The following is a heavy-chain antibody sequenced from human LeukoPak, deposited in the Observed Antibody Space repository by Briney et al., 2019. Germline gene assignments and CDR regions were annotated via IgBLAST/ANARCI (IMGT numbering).Heavy chain of an antibody. V-gene: IGHV1-18*01. CDR3: ARDNYGDPRDY. CDR1: GYTFTSYG. CDR2: ISAYNGNT. J-gene: IGHJ4*02. Sequence: ASVKVSFKASGYTFTSYGISWVRQAPGQGLEWMGWISAYNGNTNYAQKLQGRVTMTTDTSTSTAYMELRRLRSDDTAVYYCARDNYGDPRDYWGQGTLVTVSS. D-gene: IGHD4-17*01.